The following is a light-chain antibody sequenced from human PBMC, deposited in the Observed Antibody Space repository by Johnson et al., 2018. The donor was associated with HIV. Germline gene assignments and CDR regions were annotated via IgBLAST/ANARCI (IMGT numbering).Light chain of an antibody. CDR2: ENN. Sequence: SVLTQSPSVSAAPGQKVTISCSGSSSNIGNNYVSWYQQVPGTAPKLLIYENNKRPSGIPDRFSGSKSGTSATLGITGLQTGDEADYYCGTWDSSLSAYVFATETKVTVL. CDR3: GTWDSSLSAYV. V-gene: IGLV1-51*02. CDR1: SSNIGNNY. J-gene: IGLJ1*01.